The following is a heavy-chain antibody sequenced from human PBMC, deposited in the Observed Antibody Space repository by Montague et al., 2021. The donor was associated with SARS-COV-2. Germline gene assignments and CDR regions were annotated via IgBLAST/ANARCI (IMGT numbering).Heavy chain of an antibody. CDR1: GGSVSSDY. CDR3: AREYYDFLTGYYGFDS. V-gene: IGHV4-59*02. CDR2: IYYTWST. J-gene: IGHJ4*02. Sequence: SETLSLTCSVSGGSVSSDYLNWSRQTPGKGLELIGYIYYTWSTTYNPSLESRVTMSVDTSKNQFSLKLTSVTAADTDVYYCAREYYDFLTGYYGFDSWGQGTLLTVSS. D-gene: IGHD3-9*01.